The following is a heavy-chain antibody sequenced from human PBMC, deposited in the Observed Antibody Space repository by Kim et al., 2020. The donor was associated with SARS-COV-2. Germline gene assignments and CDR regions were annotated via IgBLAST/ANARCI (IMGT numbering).Heavy chain of an antibody. CDR3: ARVSSGSYFFDY. J-gene: IGHJ4*02. D-gene: IGHD1-26*01. V-gene: IGHV3-74*01. CDR2: INSDGSST. CDR1: GFTFSSYW. Sequence: GGSLRLSCAASGFTFSSYWMHWVRQAPGKGLVWVSRINSDGSSTSYADSVKGRFTTSRDNAKNTLYLQMNSLRAEDTAVYYCARVSSGSYFFDYWGQGTLVTVSS.